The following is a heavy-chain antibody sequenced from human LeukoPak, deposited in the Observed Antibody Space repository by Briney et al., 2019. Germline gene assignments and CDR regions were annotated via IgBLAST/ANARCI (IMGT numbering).Heavy chain of an antibody. CDR3: ARGVRDIVTTHAFDP. V-gene: IGHV1-3*03. D-gene: IGHD4-11*01. J-gene: IGHJ5*02. CDR2: INTGTDNT. CDR1: GYTFTLYA. Sequence: ASVKVSCKASGYTFTLYAIHWVRQAPGQRLEWMGWINTGTDNTKYSQEFQGRVTITRDTSASTVYMELSSLRSEDMAVYFCARGVRDIVTTHAFDPWGQGTLVAVSS.